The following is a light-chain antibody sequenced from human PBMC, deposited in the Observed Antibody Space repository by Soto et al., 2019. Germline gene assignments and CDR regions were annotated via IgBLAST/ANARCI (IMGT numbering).Light chain of an antibody. Sequence: QSVLTQPPSVSGAPGQRVTISCSVSSSNIGAGHDVHWYQQLPGTAPKLLMYGNTNRPSGVPDRFSGSKSGTSASLAITGLQAEDEADYYCQSYDSSLSGWVFGGGTKVTVL. CDR1: SSNIGAGHD. CDR2: GNT. V-gene: IGLV1-40*01. CDR3: QSYDSSLSGWV. J-gene: IGLJ3*02.